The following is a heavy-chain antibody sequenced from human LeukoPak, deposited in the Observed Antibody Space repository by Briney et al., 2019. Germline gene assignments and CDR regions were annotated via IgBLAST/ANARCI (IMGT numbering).Heavy chain of an antibody. CDR1: GFTFSGYA. CDR2: ISGSGGST. Sequence: PGGSLRLSXAASGFTFSGYAMSWVRQAPGKGLEWVSAISGSGGSTYYADSVKGRFTISRDNSKNTLYLQMNSLRAEDTAVYYCAKAQRPNSGYLGFLVDYWGQGTLVTVSS. J-gene: IGHJ4*02. V-gene: IGHV3-23*01. D-gene: IGHD5-12*01. CDR3: AKAQRPNSGYLGFLVDY.